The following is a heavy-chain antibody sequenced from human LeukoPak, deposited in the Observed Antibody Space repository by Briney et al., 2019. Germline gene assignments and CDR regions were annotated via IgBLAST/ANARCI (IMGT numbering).Heavy chain of an antibody. J-gene: IGHJ4*02. CDR2: ISSGSSYI. V-gene: IGHV3-21*01. Sequence: PGGSLRLSCAASGFTFSSHWMNWVRQAPGKGPEWVSSISSGSSYIYYADSVKGRFTISRDNAKNSLYLQMNSLRAEDTAVYYCAKGYCSGGSCYFNYFDYWGQGTLVTVSS. CDR1: GFTFSSHW. D-gene: IGHD2-15*01. CDR3: AKGYCSGGSCYFNYFDY.